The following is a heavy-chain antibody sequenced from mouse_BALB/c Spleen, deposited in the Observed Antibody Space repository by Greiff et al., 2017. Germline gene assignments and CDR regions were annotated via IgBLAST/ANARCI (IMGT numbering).Heavy chain of an antibody. V-gene: IGHV14-3*02. D-gene: IGHD2-2*01. Sequence: EVKLVESGAELVKPGASVKLSCTASGFNIKDTYMHWVKQRPEQGLEWIGRIDPANGNTKYDPKFQGKATITADTSSNTAYLQLSSLTSEDTAVYYCARIYYGYDPFAYWGQGTLVTVSA. CDR2: IDPANGNT. CDR3: ARIYYGYDPFAY. J-gene: IGHJ3*01. CDR1: GFNIKDTY.